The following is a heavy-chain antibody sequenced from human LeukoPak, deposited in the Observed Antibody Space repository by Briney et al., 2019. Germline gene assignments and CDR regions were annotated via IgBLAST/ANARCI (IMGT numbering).Heavy chain of an antibody. CDR1: GFTFSSYS. J-gene: IGHJ4*02. CDR3: ARDQNYDSSGYYVAFDY. Sequence: PGGSLRLSCAASGFTFSSYSMNWDRQAPGKGLEWVSSISSSSSYIYYADSVKGRFTISRDNAKNSLYLQMNSLRAEDTAVYYCARDQNYDSSGYYVAFDYWGQGTLVTVSS. D-gene: IGHD3-22*01. CDR2: ISSSSSYI. V-gene: IGHV3-21*01.